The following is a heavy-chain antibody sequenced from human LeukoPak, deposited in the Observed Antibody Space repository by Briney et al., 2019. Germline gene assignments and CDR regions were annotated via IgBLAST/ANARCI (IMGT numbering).Heavy chain of an antibody. CDR2: IKQDGSEK. CDR3: ARDLDYRILTGHYDAFDI. J-gene: IGHJ3*02. Sequence: HAGGSLRLSCAASGFSFNDAWMTWVRQAPGKGLEWVANIKQDGSEKYYVDPVKGRFTISRDNANNSLYLQMNSLRAEDTAVYYCARDLDYRILTGHYDAFDIWGQGTMVSVSS. D-gene: IGHD3-9*01. CDR1: GFSFNDAW. V-gene: IGHV3-7*01.